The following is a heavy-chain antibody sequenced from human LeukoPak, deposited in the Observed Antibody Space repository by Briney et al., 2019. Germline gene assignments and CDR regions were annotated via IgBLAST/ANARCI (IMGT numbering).Heavy chain of an antibody. D-gene: IGHD3-22*01. CDR1: GYTFTSYY. Sequence: ASVKVSCKASGYTFTSYYMHWVRQAPGQGLEWMGIINPSGGSTSYAQKFQGRVTMTRDRSRSTVYMELRRLRSEDKAVYYCTTDREFYDTSGNRYWGQGTLVTVSS. J-gene: IGHJ4*02. CDR2: INPSGGST. CDR3: TTDREFYDTSGNRY. V-gene: IGHV1-46*01.